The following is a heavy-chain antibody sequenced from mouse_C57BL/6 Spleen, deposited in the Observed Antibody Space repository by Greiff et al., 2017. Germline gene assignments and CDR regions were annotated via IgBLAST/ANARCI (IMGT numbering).Heavy chain of an antibody. J-gene: IGHJ3*01. CDR1: GYTFTGYW. D-gene: IGHD1-1*01. CDR2: ILPGGGST. V-gene: IGHV1-9*01. Sequence: VQLQQSGPELMKPGASVKLSCKATGYTFTGYWIEWVKPRPGHGLEWIGLILPGGGSTNYNEKFKGKATFTADTSSNTAYMHLSSLTSEDSVIYYCARGGYYGSSYFAGFAYWGEGTLVTVSA. CDR3: ARGGYYGSSYFAGFAY.